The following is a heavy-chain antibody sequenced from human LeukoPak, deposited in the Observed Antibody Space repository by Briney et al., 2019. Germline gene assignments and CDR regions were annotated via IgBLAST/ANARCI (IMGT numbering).Heavy chain of an antibody. CDR1: GGSISSYY. V-gene: IGHV4-4*09. J-gene: IGHJ6*03. D-gene: IGHD4-11*01. CDR2: IYSSGST. CDR3: ARLAAIGDYSRHYYMDV. Sequence: SETLSLTCTVSGGSISSYYWSWIRQPPGRGLEWLGYIYSSGSTNYSPSLKCPVTISVDTSTNQFSMKLSSVTAADTAVYYCARLAAIGDYSRHYYMDVWGKGTTVTVSS.